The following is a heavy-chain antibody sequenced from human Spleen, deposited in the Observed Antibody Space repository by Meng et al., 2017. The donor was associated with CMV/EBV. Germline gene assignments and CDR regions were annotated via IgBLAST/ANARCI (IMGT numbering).Heavy chain of an antibody. D-gene: IGHD3-3*01. CDR1: GFRLNSHW. J-gene: IGHJ4*02. V-gene: IGHV3-7*01. Sequence: GFRLNSHWMSWVGQTPGKGLEWVANIKQDGSEKNYVDSVKGRFTISRDNAKNSLYLQMNSLRAEDTAVYYCVRESLNDFWSGLDFDYWGQGTLVTVSS. CDR3: VRESLNDFWSGLDFDY. CDR2: IKQDGSEK.